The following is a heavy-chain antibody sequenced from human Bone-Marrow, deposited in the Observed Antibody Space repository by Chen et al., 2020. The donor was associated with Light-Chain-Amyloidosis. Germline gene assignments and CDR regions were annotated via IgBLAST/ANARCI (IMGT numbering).Heavy chain of an antibody. Sequence: EVQLEQSGPEVKKPGECLKISCKGSGYTFPNYWIGWVRQMPGKGLEWMGVIYPDDSDARYSPSFEGQVTISADKSLTTAYLQWRSLQASDTAMYYCARRRDGYNFDYWGQGTLVTVSS. V-gene: IGHV5-51*01. CDR3: ARRRDGYNFDY. CDR1: GYTFPNYW. D-gene: IGHD5-12*01. CDR2: IYPDDSDA. J-gene: IGHJ4*02.